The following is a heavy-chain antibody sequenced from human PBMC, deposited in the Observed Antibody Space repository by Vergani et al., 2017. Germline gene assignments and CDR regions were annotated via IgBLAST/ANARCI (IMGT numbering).Heavy chain of an antibody. Sequence: QVQLVQSGAEVKTPRASVKVSCKASGYNFTDYFMHLVRQAPGQGLEWMGWINPNSGGTNYAQKFQGRVTMTRDKSISTAYMELSNLRSDDTAVNYCARVGTSSNRDYFDYWGQGTLVTGSS. CDR1: GYNFTDYF. V-gene: IGHV1-2*02. CDR2: INPNSGGT. D-gene: IGHD2-2*01. CDR3: ARVGTSSNRDYFDY. J-gene: IGHJ4*02.